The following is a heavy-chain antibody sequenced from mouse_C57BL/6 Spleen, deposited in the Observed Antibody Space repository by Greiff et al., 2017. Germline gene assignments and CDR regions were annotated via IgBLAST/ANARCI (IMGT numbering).Heavy chain of an antibody. Sequence: QVQLQQPGAELVKPGASVKMSCKASGYTFTSYWITWVKQRPGQGLEWIGDIYPGSGSTNYNEKFKSKATLTVDKSSSTAYMQLSSLTSEDSAVYYCARDSSGYPVDYWGQGTTLTVSS. CDR3: ARDSSGYPVDY. CDR2: IYPGSGST. CDR1: GYTFTSYW. J-gene: IGHJ2*01. V-gene: IGHV1-55*01. D-gene: IGHD3-2*02.